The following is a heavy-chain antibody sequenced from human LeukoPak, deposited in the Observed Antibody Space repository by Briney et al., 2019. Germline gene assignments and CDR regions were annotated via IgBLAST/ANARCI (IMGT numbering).Heavy chain of an antibody. Sequence: GGSLRLSCAASGFALSIYGMHWVRQAPGKGLGWGAFVWFDGSNVYYADSVKGRFSISRDKSKNTLYLQMNSLRVEDTAVYSCARESNSGYHSGRPKYWGQGTLVTVSS. CDR3: ARESNSGYHSGRPKY. V-gene: IGHV3-33*01. CDR2: VWFDGSNV. D-gene: IGHD5-12*01. J-gene: IGHJ4*02. CDR1: GFALSIYG.